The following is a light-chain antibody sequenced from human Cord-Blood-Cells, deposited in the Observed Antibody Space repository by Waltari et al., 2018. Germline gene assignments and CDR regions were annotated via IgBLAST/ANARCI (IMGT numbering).Light chain of an antibody. CDR2: DAS. J-gene: IGKJ4*01. V-gene: IGKV3-11*01. Sequence: DIVLTLSPLTLSLSPGEGATLSCRASQSVSSYLAWYQQKPGQAPRLLIYDASNRATGIPARFSGSGSGTDFTLTISSLEPEDFAVYYCQQRSNWPPTFGGGTKVEIK. CDR1: QSVSSY. CDR3: QQRSNWPPT.